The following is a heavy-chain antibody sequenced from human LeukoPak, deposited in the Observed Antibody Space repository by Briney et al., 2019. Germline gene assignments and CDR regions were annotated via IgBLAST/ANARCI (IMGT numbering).Heavy chain of an antibody. V-gene: IGHV3-15*01. CDR2: IKSKTDGGTT. Sequence: GGSLRLSSAASGFTFSNAWMSWVRQAPGKGLEWVGRIKSKTDGGTTEYAAPVKGRFTISRDDSKNTLYLQMNSLETEDTAVYYCATYRTGYYYFDYWGPGTLVTVSS. J-gene: IGHJ4*02. D-gene: IGHD3-9*01. CDR3: ATYRTGYYYFDY. CDR1: GFTFSNAW.